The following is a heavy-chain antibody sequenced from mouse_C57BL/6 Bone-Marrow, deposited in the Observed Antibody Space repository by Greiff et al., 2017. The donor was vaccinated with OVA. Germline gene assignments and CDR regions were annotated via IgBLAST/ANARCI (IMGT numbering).Heavy chain of an antibody. V-gene: IGHV5-9*01. CDR2: ISGGGGNT. Sequence: EVQRVESGGGLVKPGGSLKLSCAASGFTFSSYTMSWVRQTPEKRLEWVATISGGGGNTYYPDSVKGRFTMSRDNAKTTLYLQRSSLRSEDTAWYCCARGGGYYAWFAYWGQGTLVTVSA. CDR3: ARGGGYYAWFAY. J-gene: IGHJ3*01. D-gene: IGHD2-3*01. CDR1: GFTFSSYT.